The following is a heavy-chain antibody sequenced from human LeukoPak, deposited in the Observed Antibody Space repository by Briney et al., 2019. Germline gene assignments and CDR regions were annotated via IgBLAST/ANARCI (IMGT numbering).Heavy chain of an antibody. V-gene: IGHV1-8*01. J-gene: IGHJ4*02. CDR1: GYTFTSYD. Sequence: ASVKVSCKASGYTFTSYDINWVRRATGEGLEWLGWMNPNSGNTGYAQKFQGRVTMTRNTSISTAYMELSSLRSEDTAVYYCARDNRWFGESKGGYYFDYWGQGTLVTVSS. CDR3: ARDNRWFGESKGGYYFDY. CDR2: MNPNSGNT. D-gene: IGHD3-10*01.